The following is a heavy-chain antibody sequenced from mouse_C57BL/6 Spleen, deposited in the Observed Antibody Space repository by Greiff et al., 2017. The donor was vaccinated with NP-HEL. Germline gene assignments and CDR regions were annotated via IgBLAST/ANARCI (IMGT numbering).Heavy chain of an antibody. CDR2: IYPGSGNT. CDR1: GYTFTDYY. D-gene: IGHD1-1*01. V-gene: IGHV1-76*01. Sequence: QVQLKESGAELVRPGASVKLSCKASGYTFTDYYINWVKQRPGQGLEWIARIYPGSGNTYYNEKFKGKATLTAEKSSSTAYMQLSSLTSEDSAVYFCARSGVLRRGDAMDYWGQGTSVTVSS. CDR3: ARSGVLRRGDAMDY. J-gene: IGHJ4*01.